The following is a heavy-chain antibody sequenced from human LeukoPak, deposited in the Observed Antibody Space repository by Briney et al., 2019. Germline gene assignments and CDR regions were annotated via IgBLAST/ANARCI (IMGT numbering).Heavy chain of an antibody. CDR2: IKSNTDGSTT. Sequence: GGSLRLSCAASGFTFSSAWMSWVRQAPGKGLEWVGRIKSNTDGSTTDFAAPVKGRFTISRDDSKSTLYLQMNSLKTEDTAVYYCTTVGTTVTNHWGQGALVTVSS. CDR1: GFTFSSAW. CDR3: TTVGTTVTNH. V-gene: IGHV3-15*01. J-gene: IGHJ4*02. D-gene: IGHD4-17*01.